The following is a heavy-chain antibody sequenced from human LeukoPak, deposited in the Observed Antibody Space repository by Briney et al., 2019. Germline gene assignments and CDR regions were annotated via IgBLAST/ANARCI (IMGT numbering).Heavy chain of an antibody. V-gene: IGHV1-2*06. CDR2: VNPNTGGT. D-gene: IGHD6-13*01. CDR1: GYTFTAYY. Sequence: ASVKVSCKASGYTFTAYYIYWVRQAPGQGLEWMGRVNPNTGGTNYAQNFQGRVTMTGDTSISTAYMELTRLTSDDTAKYYCAIGPAAAGTFDFWGQGTLVTLSS. CDR3: AIGPAAAGTFDF. J-gene: IGHJ4*02.